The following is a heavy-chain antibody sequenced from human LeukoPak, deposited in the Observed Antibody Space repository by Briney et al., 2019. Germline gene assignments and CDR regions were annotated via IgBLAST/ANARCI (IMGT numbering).Heavy chain of an antibody. V-gene: IGHV3-23*01. CDR2: ISGSGAST. CDR1: GFNFSNYA. J-gene: IGHJ5*02. CDR3: AKKYNTGLDP. Sequence: GGSLRLSCAASGFNFSNYAMSWVRQAPGKGLEWVSDISGSGASTYYADSVKGRFTISRDNSKNTLYLQMNSLRAEDTAVYYCAKKYNTGLDPWGQGTLVTVSS. D-gene: IGHD1-14*01.